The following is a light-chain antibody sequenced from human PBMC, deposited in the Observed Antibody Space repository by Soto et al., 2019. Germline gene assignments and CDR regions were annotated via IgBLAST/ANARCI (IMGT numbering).Light chain of an antibody. V-gene: IGLV2-14*03. CDR3: SSYRTSNTRQIV. CDR1: RSDVGGYNY. Sequence: QSALPHTASVSGSSGQSSTISCTGTRSDVGGYNYVSWYQHHPGKAPKLMIYDVSNRPSGFSNRFSGSKFGNTASLSISGLQPEDEADYYCSSYRTSNTRQIVCGTGT. J-gene: IGLJ1*01. CDR2: DVS.